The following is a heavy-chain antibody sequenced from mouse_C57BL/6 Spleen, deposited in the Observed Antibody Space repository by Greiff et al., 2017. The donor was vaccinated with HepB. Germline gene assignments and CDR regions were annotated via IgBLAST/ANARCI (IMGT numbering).Heavy chain of an antibody. CDR2: IYPRSGNT. J-gene: IGHJ4*01. CDR3: ARFVERAMGY. V-gene: IGHV1-81*01. Sequence: QVQLKESGAELARPGASVKLSCKASGYTFTSYGISWVKQRTGQGLEWIGEIYPRSGNTYYNEKFKGKATLTADKSSSTAYMELRSLTSEDSAVYFCARFVERAMGYWGQGTSVTVSS. CDR1: GYTFTSYG.